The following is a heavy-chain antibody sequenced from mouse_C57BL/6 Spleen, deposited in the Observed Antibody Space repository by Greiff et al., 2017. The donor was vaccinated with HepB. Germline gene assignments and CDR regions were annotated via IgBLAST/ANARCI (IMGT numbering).Heavy chain of an antibody. CDR1: GYTFTSYW. J-gene: IGHJ3*01. CDR2: IDPSDSYT. CDR3: ARLGDWAWFAY. D-gene: IGHD4-1*01. Sequence: QVQLQQPGAELAKPGASVKLSCKASGYTFTSYWMQWVKQRPGQGLEWIGEIDPSDSYTNYNQKFKGKATLTVDTSSSTAYMQLSSLTSEDSAVYYCARLGDWAWFAYWGQGTLVTVSA. V-gene: IGHV1-50*01.